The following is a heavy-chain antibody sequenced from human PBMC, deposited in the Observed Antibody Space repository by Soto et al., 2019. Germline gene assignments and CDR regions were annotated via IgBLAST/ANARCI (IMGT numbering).Heavy chain of an antibody. CDR3: ARYHCTNGVCYADEHFDY. CDR2: ISGSGGST. CDR1: GFTFSSYA. Sequence: GGSLRLSCAASGFTFSSYAMSWVRQAPGKGLEWVSAISGSGGSTYYADSVKGRFTISRDNSKNTLYLQMNSLRAEDTAVYYCARYHCTNGVCYADEHFDYWGQGTLVTVSS. D-gene: IGHD2-8*01. V-gene: IGHV3-23*01. J-gene: IGHJ4*02.